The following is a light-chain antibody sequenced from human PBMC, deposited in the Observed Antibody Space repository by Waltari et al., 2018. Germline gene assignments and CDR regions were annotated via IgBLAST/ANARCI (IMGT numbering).Light chain of an antibody. CDR3: QQYSSSPLT. Sequence: EIVLTQSPGTLSLSPGVRATLSCRASQSVNNYLAWFQQKPGQAPRLLIHGASSRATGIPGKISGSGSWTDFTLTISGLEPQDFAVYYCQQYSSSPLTFDPGTKVDIK. CDR1: QSVNNY. V-gene: IGKV3-20*01. CDR2: GAS. J-gene: IGKJ3*01.